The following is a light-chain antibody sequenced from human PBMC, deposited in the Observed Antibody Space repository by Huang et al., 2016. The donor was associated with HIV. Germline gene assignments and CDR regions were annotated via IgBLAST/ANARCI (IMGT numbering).Light chain of an antibody. V-gene: IGKV1-9*01. CDR2: AAS. J-gene: IGKJ4*01. CDR3: QQLDSYPLT. CDR1: QGISSY. Sequence: IQLTQSPSSLSASVGGRVTITCRASQGISSYLAWYQQKPGKAPKLLIYAASTLQTGVPSRFSGSGSGTDFTLTISSLRPEDFATYYCQQLDSYPLTFGGGTKVDIK.